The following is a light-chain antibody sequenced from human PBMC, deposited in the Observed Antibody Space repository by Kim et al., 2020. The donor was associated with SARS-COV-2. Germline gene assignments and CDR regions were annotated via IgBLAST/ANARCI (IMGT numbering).Light chain of an antibody. V-gene: IGLV7-46*01. Sequence: QLVLTQEPSLTVSPGGTVTLTCGSSTGAVTSDHYPYWIQQKPGQAPRTLIYDTSDRHSWTPARFSGSLFGGKPALTLSGAQPEDEAEYYCLISDDSSRVFGGGTQLTVL. CDR2: DTS. CDR3: LISDDSSRV. J-gene: IGLJ2*01. CDR1: TGAVTSDHY.